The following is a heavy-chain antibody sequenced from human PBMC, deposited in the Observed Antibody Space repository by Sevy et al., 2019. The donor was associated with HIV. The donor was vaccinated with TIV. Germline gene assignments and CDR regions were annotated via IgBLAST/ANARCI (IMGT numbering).Heavy chain of an antibody. CDR3: ARGLPAKAYYYDSSGYLAHFDY. CDR1: GFTFSSYS. D-gene: IGHD3-22*01. J-gene: IGHJ4*02. CDR2: ISSSSSYI. V-gene: IGHV3-21*01. Sequence: GGSLRLSCAASGFTFSSYSMNWVRQAPGKGLEWVSSISSSSSYIYYAGSVKGRFTISRDNAKNSLYLQMNSLRAEDTAVYYCARGLPAKAYYYDSSGYLAHFDYWGQGTLVTVSS.